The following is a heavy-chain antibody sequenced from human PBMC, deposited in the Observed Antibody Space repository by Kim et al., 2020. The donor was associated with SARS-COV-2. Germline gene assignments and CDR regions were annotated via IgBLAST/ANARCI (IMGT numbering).Heavy chain of an antibody. D-gene: IGHD1-26*01. Sequence: SETLSLTCTVSGDSITSYYWSWVRQPPGKGLEYIGYVHHTGKTNYNPSLESRVTIAIDTSKNQLSLKVPSVTSADAAMYYCVRGGAYFDYWGQGVMVTVSS. CDR2: VHHTGKT. CDR1: GDSITSYY. V-gene: IGHV4-59*01. CDR3: VRGGAYFDY. J-gene: IGHJ4*02.